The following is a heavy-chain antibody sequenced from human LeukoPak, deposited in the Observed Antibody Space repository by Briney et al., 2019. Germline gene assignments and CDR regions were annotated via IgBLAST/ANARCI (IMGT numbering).Heavy chain of an antibody. J-gene: IGHJ4*02. Sequence: GASVKVSCKASGYTFTGYYTHWVRQAPGQGLEWMGWINPNSGGTNYAQKFQGRVTMTRDTSISTAYMELSRLRSDDTAVYYCARGSSKSWGLTGDYWGQGTLVTVSS. V-gene: IGHV1-2*02. CDR3: ARGSSKSWGLTGDY. CDR2: INPNSGGT. D-gene: IGHD6-13*01. CDR1: GYTFTGYY.